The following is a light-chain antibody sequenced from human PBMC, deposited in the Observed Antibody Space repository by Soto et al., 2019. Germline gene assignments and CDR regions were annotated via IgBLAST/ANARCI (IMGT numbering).Light chain of an antibody. J-gene: IGKJ5*01. Sequence: IQLTQSPSSLSASVGDRVTITCRASQGVSSFLAWYQQKPGKAPDLLIYAISTLRSGVPSRFSGSGSVTDFTLTISSLQPEDFAIYFCQLLNSYPITFGQGTRLEIK. CDR1: QGVSSF. CDR3: QLLNSYPIT. CDR2: AIS. V-gene: IGKV1-9*01.